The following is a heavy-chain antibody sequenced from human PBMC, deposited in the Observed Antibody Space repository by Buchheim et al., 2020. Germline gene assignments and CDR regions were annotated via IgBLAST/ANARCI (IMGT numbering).Heavy chain of an antibody. CDR1: GFPFSSYA. V-gene: IGHV3-23*01. Sequence: EVQLLESGGGLVQPGGSLRLSFAASGFPFSSYAMSWVRQAPGKGLEWVPAISGIGVGKSYADSVKGRFPIPRANSKKKLYLQMNSLRAEDTAVYYCAKENYGDPEDYWGQGTL. CDR3: AKENYGDPEDY. J-gene: IGHJ4*02. CDR2: ISGIGVGK. D-gene: IGHD4-17*01.